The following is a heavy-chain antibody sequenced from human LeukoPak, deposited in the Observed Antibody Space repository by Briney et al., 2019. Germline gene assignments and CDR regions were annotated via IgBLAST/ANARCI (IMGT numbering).Heavy chain of an antibody. CDR1: GFTFSDYY. CDR3: ARSVDSWSRMDV. CDR2: IISSIRNI. D-gene: IGHD4-11*01. Sequence: GGSLRLSCAASGFTFSDYYMSWIRQAPQEGLGWGSFIISSIRNIKYADSVTGRSPISSDNANTSLYLQMNSMRAEDAAVYYCARSVDSWSRMDVWGQGTRVTVSS. J-gene: IGHJ6*02. V-gene: IGHV3-11*03.